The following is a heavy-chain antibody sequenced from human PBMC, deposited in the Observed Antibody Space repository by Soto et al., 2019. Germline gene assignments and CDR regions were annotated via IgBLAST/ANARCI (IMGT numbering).Heavy chain of an antibody. CDR2: ISSSGPTI. J-gene: IGHJ4*02. Sequence: EVQLVESGGGLVQPGGSLRRSCAASGFSFSSYEMNWVRQAPGKGLEWVSYISSSGPTIYYADSVEGRFTISRDNAKNSLYLQMNSLRAEDTAVYYCAREDSFDTIDYWGQGTLVTVSS. D-gene: IGHD5-18*01. V-gene: IGHV3-48*03. CDR3: AREDSFDTIDY. CDR1: GFSFSSYE.